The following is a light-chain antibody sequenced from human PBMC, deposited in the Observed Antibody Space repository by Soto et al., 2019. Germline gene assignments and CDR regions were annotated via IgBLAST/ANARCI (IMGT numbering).Light chain of an antibody. Sequence: QSALTQPPSASGSPGQSVTISCTGTTSDVGRYDYVSWYQQHPGKAPKLIIYEINKRPSGVPARFSGSKSGNTASLTVSGLQVEDEADYSCHSYAGSNTLVFGGGTKVTVL. CDR1: TSDVGRYDY. V-gene: IGLV2-8*01. CDR3: HSYAGSNTLV. J-gene: IGLJ3*02. CDR2: EIN.